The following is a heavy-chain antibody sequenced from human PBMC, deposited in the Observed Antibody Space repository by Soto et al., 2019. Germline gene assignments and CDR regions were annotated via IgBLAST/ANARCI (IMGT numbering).Heavy chain of an antibody. CDR1: GYVFSDYA. V-gene: IGHV1-3*01. CDR2: INPGAGTT. Sequence: QVQLVQSGAEVKKPGASVKVSCKASGYVFSDYAIHWLRQAPGQRLEWMAWINPGAGTTRYSQSLQGRLTITSDSSATTAHMELNSLTSEDMGVYFCARGTLTTGALFDYWGQGTLVPVSS. D-gene: IGHD4-17*01. J-gene: IGHJ4*02. CDR3: ARGTLTTGALFDY.